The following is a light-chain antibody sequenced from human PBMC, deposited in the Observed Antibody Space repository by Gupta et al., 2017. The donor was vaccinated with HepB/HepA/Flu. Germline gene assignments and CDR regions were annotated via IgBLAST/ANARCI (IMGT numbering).Light chain of an antibody. CDR2: EFS. V-gene: IGLV2-8*01. Sequence: QSALTQPPSASGSPGQSVTISCTGTSSDVGGYNYVSWYQHHPGNAPKLMVYEFSKRPSGVPDRFSGSKSGNTASLTVSGLQAEDEADYYCMSYAGSDVVFGGGTKLTVL. CDR1: SSDVGGYNY. J-gene: IGLJ2*01. CDR3: MSYAGSDVV.